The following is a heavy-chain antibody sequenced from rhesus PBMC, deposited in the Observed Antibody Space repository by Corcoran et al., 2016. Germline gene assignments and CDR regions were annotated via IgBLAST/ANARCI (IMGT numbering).Heavy chain of an antibody. CDR2: IFGSSGST. J-gene: IGHJ5-1*01. Sequence: QVQLQESGPGLVKPSETLSLTFAVSGGSIRGGYVWRWLRQPTGKGLEWIGYIFGSSGSTNQNPSHKNRVTFSKDTSENQCSLKLSSVTAADTAVYYCARNYNFWSGYYGLDVWGPGVLVTVSS. CDR3: ARNYNFWSGYYGLDV. V-gene: IGHV4-76*01. D-gene: IGHD3-3*01. CDR1: GGSIRGGYV.